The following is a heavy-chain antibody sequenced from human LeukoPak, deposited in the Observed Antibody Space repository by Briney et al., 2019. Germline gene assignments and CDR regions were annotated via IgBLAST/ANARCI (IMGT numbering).Heavy chain of an antibody. Sequence: GGSLRLSCAASGFTFSTYGIHWVRQAPGKGLEWVAVVSYDGSNKYYADTVKGRFTISRDNSKNTLYLQMNSLRAEDTAVYYCANMAAGRGDYFDYWGQGTLVTVSS. CDR2: VSYDGSNK. D-gene: IGHD6-13*01. CDR1: GFTFSTYG. V-gene: IGHV3-30*18. J-gene: IGHJ4*02. CDR3: ANMAAGRGDYFDY.